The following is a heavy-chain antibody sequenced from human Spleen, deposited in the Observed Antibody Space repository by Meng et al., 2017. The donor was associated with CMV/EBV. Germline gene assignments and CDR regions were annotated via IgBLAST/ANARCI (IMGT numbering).Heavy chain of an antibody. CDR1: GFTFDDYG. V-gene: IGHV3-49*04. Sequence: GESLKISCAASGFTFDDYGMSWVRQAPGKGLEWVGFIRSKGYGGTTEYAASVKSRFTISRDDSKSIAYLQMNSLKTEDTAVYYCTTVYYGGNYDFYYGMDVWGQGTTVTVSS. J-gene: IGHJ6*02. CDR2: IRSKGYGGTT. D-gene: IGHD4-23*01. CDR3: TTVYYGGNYDFYYGMDV.